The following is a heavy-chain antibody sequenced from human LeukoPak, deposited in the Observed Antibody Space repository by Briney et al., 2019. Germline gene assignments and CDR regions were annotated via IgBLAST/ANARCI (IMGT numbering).Heavy chain of an antibody. CDR2: IYNSGST. V-gene: IGHV4-59*01. J-gene: IGHJ3*02. CDR1: GGSISSYY. Sequence: NSSETLSLTCTVSGGSISSYYWNWIRQPPGKGLEWLGYIYNSGSTNNNPSLKSRVTISIDTSKNQFSLKLSSVTAADTAVYYCARSSYYYGADALDIWGQGTMVTVSS. CDR3: ARSSYYYGADALDI. D-gene: IGHD3-10*01.